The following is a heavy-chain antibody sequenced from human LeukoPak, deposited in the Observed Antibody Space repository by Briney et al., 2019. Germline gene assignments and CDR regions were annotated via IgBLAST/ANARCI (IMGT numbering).Heavy chain of an antibody. J-gene: IGHJ4*02. V-gene: IGHV4-31*03. CDR3: ARVGDHGSFDY. Sequence: PSQTLSLTCTVSGGSISSGGYSWSWIRQHPGKGLEWIGYIYYSGSTYYNPSLKSRVTISVDTSKNQFSLKLSSVTAADTAVYYCARVGDHGSFDYWGQGTLVTVSS. CDR2: IYYSGST. D-gene: IGHD4-17*01. CDR1: GGSISSGGYS.